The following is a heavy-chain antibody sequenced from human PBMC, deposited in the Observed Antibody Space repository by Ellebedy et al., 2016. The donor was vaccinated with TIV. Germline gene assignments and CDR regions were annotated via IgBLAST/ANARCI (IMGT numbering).Heavy chain of an antibody. J-gene: IGHJ3*01. CDR1: GFSFTNHW. V-gene: IGHV3-74*01. D-gene: IGHD1-1*01. CDR2: INNDGTTI. Sequence: GGSLRLXXAASGFSFTNHWIHWVRQVRGKGLEWVARINNDGTTINYLDSVKGRFTISRDNAKNTVHLQMDRVRVDDAALYFCAREVARGTDGFDVWGHGTPVTVSS. CDR3: AREVARGTDGFDV.